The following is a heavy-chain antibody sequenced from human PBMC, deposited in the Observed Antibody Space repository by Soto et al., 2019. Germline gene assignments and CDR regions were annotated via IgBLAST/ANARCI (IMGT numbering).Heavy chain of an antibody. CDR2: IIPILGIA. CDR3: ARGLGVATSFDY. V-gene: IGHV1-69*02. D-gene: IGHD5-12*01. Sequence: QVQLVQSGAEVKKPGSSVKVSCKASGGTFSSYTISWVRQAPGQGLEWMGRIIPILGIANYAQKFQGRVRICAXXSTSTAYMELSSLRSEDTAVYYCARGLGVATSFDYWGQGTLVTVSS. CDR1: GGTFSSYT. J-gene: IGHJ4*02.